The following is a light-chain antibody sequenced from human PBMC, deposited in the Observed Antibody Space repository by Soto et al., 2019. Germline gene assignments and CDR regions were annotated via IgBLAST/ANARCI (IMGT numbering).Light chain of an antibody. CDR1: QGISNY. CDR3: QKYNSAPWT. Sequence: DSQMTQSPSSLCTSLGDRVPTTCRASQGISNYLAWYQQKPGKVSKLLIYAASTLQSGVPSRFSGSGSGTDFTLTISSLQPEDVATYYCQKYNSAPWTFGQGTKVDI. J-gene: IGKJ1*01. CDR2: AAS. V-gene: IGKV1-27*01.